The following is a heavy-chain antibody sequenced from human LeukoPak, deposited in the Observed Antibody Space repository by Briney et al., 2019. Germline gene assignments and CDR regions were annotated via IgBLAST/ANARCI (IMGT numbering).Heavy chain of an antibody. CDR2: ISYDGSNK. J-gene: IGHJ4*02. D-gene: IGHD3-10*01. Sequence: GSLRLSCTTTGFTSSIYSMHWVRQAPGKGLEWVAVISYDGSNKYYADSVKGRFTISRDNSKNTLYLQMNSLRAEDTAVYYCANAPPQLWFGEAPLTGGFDYWGQGTLVTVSS. V-gene: IGHV3-30*04. CDR1: GFTSSIYS. CDR3: ANAPPQLWFGEAPLTGGFDY.